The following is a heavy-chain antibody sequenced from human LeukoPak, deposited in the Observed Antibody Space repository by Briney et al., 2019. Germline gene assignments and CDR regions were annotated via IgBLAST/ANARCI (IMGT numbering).Heavy chain of an antibody. D-gene: IGHD6-13*01. CDR2: IYYSGST. CDR3: AREINLPGIAAAGEIDY. CDR1: GGSISSYY. Sequence: SETLSLTCTVSGGSISSYYWSWIRQPPGKGLEWIGYIYYSGSTNYNPSLKSRVTISVDTSKNQFSLKLSSVTAADTAVYYCAREINLPGIAAAGEIDYWGQGTLVTVSS. V-gene: IGHV4-59*01. J-gene: IGHJ4*02.